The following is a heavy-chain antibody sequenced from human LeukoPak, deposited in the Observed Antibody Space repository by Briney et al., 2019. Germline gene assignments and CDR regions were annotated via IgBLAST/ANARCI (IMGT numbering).Heavy chain of an antibody. CDR1: GFTLSSYS. CDR2: ISYDGSNK. D-gene: IGHD6-6*01. Sequence: PGGSLRLSCADSGFTLSSYSMNWVRQAPGKGLEWVAVISYDGSNKYYADSVKGRFTISRDNSKNTLYLQMNSLRAEDTAVYYCAKDVYSSSSEWGQGTLVTVSS. V-gene: IGHV3-30*18. CDR3: AKDVYSSSSE. J-gene: IGHJ4*02.